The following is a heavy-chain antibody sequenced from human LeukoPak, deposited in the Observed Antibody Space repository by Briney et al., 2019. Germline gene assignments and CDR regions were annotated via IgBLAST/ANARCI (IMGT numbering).Heavy chain of an antibody. Sequence: GGSLRLSCAASGFTFSSYWMSWVRQAPGKGLEWVANIKQDGSEEYYVDSVKGRFTISRDNAKNSLYLQMNSLRAEDTAVYYCARDHWYGSSSNYYMDVWGKGTTVTVSS. V-gene: IGHV3-7*01. D-gene: IGHD6-6*01. CDR1: GFTFSSYW. CDR2: IKQDGSEE. J-gene: IGHJ6*03. CDR3: ARDHWYGSSSNYYMDV.